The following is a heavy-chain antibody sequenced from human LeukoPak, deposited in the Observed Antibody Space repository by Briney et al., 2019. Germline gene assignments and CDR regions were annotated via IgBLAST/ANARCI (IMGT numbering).Heavy chain of an antibody. J-gene: IGHJ5*02. V-gene: IGHV3-7*05. D-gene: IGHD1-26*01. CDR3: ARDEVIVGAIGDWFDP. CDR2: IKQDGSEK. CDR1: GFTLSNYW. Sequence: PGRSLRLSCAASGFTLSNYWMSWVRQAPGKGLEWVATIKQDGSEKYYVDSVKGRFTISRDDAKNSLYLQMNSLRAEDTAVYYCARDEVIVGAIGDWFDPWGQGTLVTVSS.